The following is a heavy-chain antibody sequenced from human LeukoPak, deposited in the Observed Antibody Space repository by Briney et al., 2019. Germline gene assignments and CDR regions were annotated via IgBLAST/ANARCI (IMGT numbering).Heavy chain of an antibody. CDR2: ITFDGSNK. Sequence: GGSLRLSCAASGFTFSNYAMHWVRQAPGKGLEWVSVITFDGSNKYYAYSVKGRFTTARDNSKNTLYLQMNNLRAEDTAVYYCARDGLSVWSGLDNWFDPWGQGTLVTVSS. D-gene: IGHD3-3*01. J-gene: IGHJ5*02. CDR1: GFTFSNYA. CDR3: ARDGLSVWSGLDNWFDP. V-gene: IGHV3-30*04.